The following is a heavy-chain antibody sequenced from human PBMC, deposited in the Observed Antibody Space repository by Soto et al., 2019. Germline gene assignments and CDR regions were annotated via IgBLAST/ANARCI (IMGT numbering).Heavy chain of an antibody. CDR1: GGSISSYY. CDR2: IYYSGST. CDR3: ARARRGYCSGGSCYSGGFPFGY. V-gene: IGHV4-59*01. Sequence: SETLSLTCTVSGGSISSYYWSWIRQPPGKGLEWIGYIYYSGSTNYNPSLKSRVTISVDTSKNQFSLKLSSVTAADTAVYYCARARRGYCSGGSCYSGGFPFGYWGQGTLVTVSS. J-gene: IGHJ4*02. D-gene: IGHD2-15*01.